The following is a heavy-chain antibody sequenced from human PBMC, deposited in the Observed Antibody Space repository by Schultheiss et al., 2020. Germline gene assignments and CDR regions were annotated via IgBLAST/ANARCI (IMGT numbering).Heavy chain of an antibody. J-gene: IGHJ4*02. V-gene: IGHV1-8*01. CDR1: GYTFTSYD. Sequence: ASVKVSCKASGYTFTSYDINWVRQATGQGLEWMGWMNPNSGGTNYAQKFQGRVTMTTDTSTSTAYMELRSLRSDDTAVYYCARFSQTYSSGSQGFDYWGQGTLVTGSS. D-gene: IGHD6-19*01. CDR3: ARFSQTYSSGSQGFDY. CDR2: MNPNSGGT.